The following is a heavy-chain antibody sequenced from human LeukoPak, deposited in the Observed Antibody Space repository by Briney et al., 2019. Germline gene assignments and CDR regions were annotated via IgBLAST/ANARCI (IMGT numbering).Heavy chain of an antibody. J-gene: IGHJ6*02. D-gene: IGHD3-10*01. CDR2: IKSKTDGGTT. CDR3: TTGPFDYYGSASYLANGMDV. Sequence: PGGSLRLSCAASGFTFSNAWMSWVRQAPGKGLEWVGRIKSKTDGGTTDYTAPVKGRFTILRDDSKNTLYLQMNSLKTEDTAVYYCTTGPFDYYGSASYLANGMDVWGQGTTVTVSS. CDR1: GFTFSNAW. V-gene: IGHV3-15*01.